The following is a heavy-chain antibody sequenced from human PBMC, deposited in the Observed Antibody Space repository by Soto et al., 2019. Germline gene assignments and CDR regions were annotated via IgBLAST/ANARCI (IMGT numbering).Heavy chain of an antibody. J-gene: IGHJ4*02. CDR3: ARGVGDTAMVSRSDY. CDR1: GFTFSSYG. D-gene: IGHD5-18*01. V-gene: IGHV3-33*01. CDR2: IWYDGSNK. Sequence: PGGSLILSCAASGFTFSSYGVRWVRKAPGKGLEWVAVIWYDGSNKYYADSVKGRFTISRDNSKNTLYLQMNSLRAEDTAVYYCARGVGDTAMVSRSDYWGQGTLVTVSS.